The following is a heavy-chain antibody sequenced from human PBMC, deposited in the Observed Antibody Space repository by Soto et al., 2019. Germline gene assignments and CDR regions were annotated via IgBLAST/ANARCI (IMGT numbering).Heavy chain of an antibody. CDR3: ARGSGSYGGYYYYGMDV. CDR2: ISSSGSTI. Sequence: GGSLRLSCAASGFTFSSYEMNWVRQAPGKGLEWVSYISSSGSTIYYADSVKGRFTISRDNAKNSLYLQMNSLRAEDTAVYYCARGSGSYGGYYYYGMDVWGQGXTVTVYS. J-gene: IGHJ6*02. CDR1: GFTFSSYE. D-gene: IGHD1-26*01. V-gene: IGHV3-48*03.